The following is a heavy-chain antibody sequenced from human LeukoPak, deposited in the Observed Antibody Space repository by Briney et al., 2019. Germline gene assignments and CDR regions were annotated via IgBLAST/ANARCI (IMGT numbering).Heavy chain of an antibody. CDR3: AKAPFNWQLIDY. J-gene: IGHJ4*02. D-gene: IGHD1-1*01. CDR2: IRYDASNK. CDR1: GFIFSSYG. V-gene: IGHV3-30*02. Sequence: GGSLRLSCAASGFIFSSYGMHWVRQAPGKGLEWVACIRYDASNKYYADSVKGRFTISRDNSKNTVYLQMNSLRAEDTAVYYCAKAPFNWQLIDYWGLGILVTVSS.